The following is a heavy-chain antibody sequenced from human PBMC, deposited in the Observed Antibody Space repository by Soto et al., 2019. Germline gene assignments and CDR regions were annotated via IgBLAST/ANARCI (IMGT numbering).Heavy chain of an antibody. V-gene: IGHV3-48*03. J-gene: IGHJ5*02. CDR3: VRLDFYGSGSIDT. CDR1: GFIFSRYA. CDR2: ISSSDNTI. Sequence: EVQLVESGGGLVQPGGSLRLSCAASGFIFSRYAMAWVRQAPGKGLEWLSYISSSDNTIYYADSLRGRFTISRDNARDSLFLHMNSLRAEDTALYYCVRLDFYGSGSIDTWGQGTLVTVSS. D-gene: IGHD3-10*01.